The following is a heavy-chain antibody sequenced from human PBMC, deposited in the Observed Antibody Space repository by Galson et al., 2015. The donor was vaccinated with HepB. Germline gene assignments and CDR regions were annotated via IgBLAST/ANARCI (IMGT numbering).Heavy chain of an antibody. CDR2: IKRKIDGETT. Sequence: SLRLSCASSGFTFSNAWMTWVRQAPGKGLEWVGLIKRKIDGETTDYAAPVKGRFTISRDDSKNTLYLQMNSLKVEDTAVYYCTTEEGHGYYKHAFDVWGQGTVVTVSS. J-gene: IGHJ3*01. D-gene: IGHD3-22*01. V-gene: IGHV3-15*01. CDR3: TTEEGHGYYKHAFDV. CDR1: GFTFSNAW.